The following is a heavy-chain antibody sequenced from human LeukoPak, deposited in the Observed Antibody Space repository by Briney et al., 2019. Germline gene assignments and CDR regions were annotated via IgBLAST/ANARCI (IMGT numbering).Heavy chain of an antibody. CDR3: ARGGPPDIVVMVAPYYYYGMDV. D-gene: IGHD2-15*01. V-gene: IGHV1-3*01. Sequence: ASVKVSCKASGYTFTSYAMHWVRQAPGQRLEWMGWINAGNGNTKYSQKFQGRVTITRDTSASTAYMELSSLRSEDTAVYYCARGGPPDIVVMVAPYYYYGMDVWGQGTTVTVSS. CDR1: GYTFTSYA. CDR2: INAGNGNT. J-gene: IGHJ6*02.